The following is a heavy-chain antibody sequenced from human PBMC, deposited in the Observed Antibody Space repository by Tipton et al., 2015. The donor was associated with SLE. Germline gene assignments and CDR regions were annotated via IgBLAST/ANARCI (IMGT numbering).Heavy chain of an antibody. Sequence: SLRLSCAASGFTFSSYEMNWVRQAPGKGLEWLSYITSSGSAIRYADSVTGRFTISRDNAKNSLYLQMNSLRVDDTAVYYCARERVSTGGDASDVWGHGTMVTVSS. CDR1: GFTFSSYE. CDR3: ARERVSTGGDASDV. D-gene: IGHD5/OR15-5a*01. J-gene: IGHJ3*01. V-gene: IGHV3-48*03. CDR2: ITSSGSAI.